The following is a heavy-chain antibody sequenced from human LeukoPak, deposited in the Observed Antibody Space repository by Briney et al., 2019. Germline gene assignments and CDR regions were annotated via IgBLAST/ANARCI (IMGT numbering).Heavy chain of an antibody. J-gene: IGHJ5*02. D-gene: IGHD1-26*01. V-gene: IGHV3-48*03. CDR1: GFTFSSYE. Sequence: PGGSLRLSCAASGFTFSSYEMNWVRQAPGKGLEWVSYISSSGSTIYYADSVRGRFTISRDNAKNSLYLQMNSRRAEDTAVYYCARDLGGYYRWFDPWGQGTLVTVSS. CDR3: ARDLGGYYRWFDP. CDR2: ISSSGSTI.